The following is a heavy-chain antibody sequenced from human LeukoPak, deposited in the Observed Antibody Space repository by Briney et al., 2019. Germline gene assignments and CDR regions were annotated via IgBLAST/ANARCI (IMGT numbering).Heavy chain of an antibody. CDR1: GFTFSSYW. Sequence: PGGSLRLSCAASGFTFSSYWMSWVRQAPGQGLEWVANIKQDGSEKYYVDSVKGRFTISRDNAKNSLYLQMNSLRAEDTAVYHCAREPYSSGWSPYYYYGMDVWGQGTTVTVSS. D-gene: IGHD6-19*01. V-gene: IGHV3-7*01. J-gene: IGHJ6*02. CDR3: AREPYSSGWSPYYYYGMDV. CDR2: IKQDGSEK.